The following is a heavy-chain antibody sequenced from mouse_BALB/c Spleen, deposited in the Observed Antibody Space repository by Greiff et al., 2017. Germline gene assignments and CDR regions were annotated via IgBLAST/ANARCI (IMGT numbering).Heavy chain of an antibody. Sequence: EVQGVESGGGLVQPGGSMKLSCVASGFTFSNYWMNWVRQSPEKGLEWVAEIRLKSNNYATHYAESVKGRFTISRDDSKSSVYLQMNNLRAEDTGIYYCTRDGNYPWFAYWGQGTLVTVSA. V-gene: IGHV6-6*02. CDR3: TRDGNYPWFAY. D-gene: IGHD2-1*01. J-gene: IGHJ3*01. CDR2: IRLKSNNYAT. CDR1: GFTFSNYW.